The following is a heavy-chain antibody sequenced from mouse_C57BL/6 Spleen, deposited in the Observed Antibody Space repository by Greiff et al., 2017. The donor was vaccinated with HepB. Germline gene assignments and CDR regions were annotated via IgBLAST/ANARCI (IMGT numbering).Heavy chain of an antibody. D-gene: IGHD1-1*01. V-gene: IGHV14-2*01. CDR2: IDPEDGET. J-gene: IGHJ1*03. CDR1: GFNIQDYY. CDR3: ARDYGSSYWYFDV. Sequence: VQLQQSGAELVKPGASVKLSCTASGFNIQDYYMHWVKQRTEQGLEWIGRIDPEDGETKYAPKFQGKATITADTSSNTAYRQLSSLTSEDTAVYYCARDYGSSYWYFDVWGTGTTVTVSS.